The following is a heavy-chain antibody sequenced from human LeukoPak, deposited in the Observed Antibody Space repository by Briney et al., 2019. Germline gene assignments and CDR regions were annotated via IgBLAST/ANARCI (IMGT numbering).Heavy chain of an antibody. CDR1: GFTVSSNS. CDR2: ISSSGSTI. D-gene: IGHD3-22*01. CDR3: ARRARRNYYDSSGYPYYFDY. J-gene: IGHJ4*02. V-gene: IGHV3-11*01. Sequence: PGGSLRLSCRVSGFTVSSNSMSWVRQAPGKGLEWVSYISSSGSTIYYADSVKGRFTISRDNAKNSLYLQMNSLRAEDTAVYYCARRARRNYYDSSGYPYYFDYWGQGTLVTVSS.